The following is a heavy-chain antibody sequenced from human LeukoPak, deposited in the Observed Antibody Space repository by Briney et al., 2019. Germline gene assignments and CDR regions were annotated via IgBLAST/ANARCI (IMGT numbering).Heavy chain of an antibody. D-gene: IGHD6-13*01. J-gene: IGHJ3*02. CDR3: AEADSSSWYPLDAFDI. V-gene: IGHV3-9*03. Sequence: GGSLRLSCAASGFTFDDYAMHWVRQAPGKGLEWVSGISWNSGSIGYADSVKGRFTISRDNAKNSLYLQMNSLRAEDMALYYCAEADSSSWYPLDAFDIWGQGTMVTVSS. CDR1: GFTFDDYA. CDR2: ISWNSGSI.